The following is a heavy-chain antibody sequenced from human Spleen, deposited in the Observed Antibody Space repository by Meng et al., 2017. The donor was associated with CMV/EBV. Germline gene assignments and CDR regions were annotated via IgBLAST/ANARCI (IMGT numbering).Heavy chain of an antibody. Sequence: VTGSSMRRDYWSWIRQPPGKGLEWIGYMYYSRNSNYNTSLQSRVTISGDTSKNQFSLSLRSVTAADTAVYFCARGYCSGGSCYPGTSWGQGTLVTVSS. D-gene: IGHD2-15*01. J-gene: IGHJ5*02. V-gene: IGHV4-59*01. CDR3: ARGYCSGGSCYPGTS. CDR2: MYYSRNS. CDR1: GSSMRRDY.